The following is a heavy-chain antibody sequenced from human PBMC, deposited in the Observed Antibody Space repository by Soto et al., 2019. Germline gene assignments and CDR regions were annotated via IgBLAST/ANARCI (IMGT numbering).Heavy chain of an antibody. D-gene: IGHD1-26*01. Sequence: EVQLVESGGGLVRPGGSLRHSCAASGFTFSYYWMHWVRQAPGKGLVWVSRIHSDGSSTTYADFVKGRFIISRDNARNTVDLQMNSVRVEDTAVYYCARGDRGAFDLWGQGTVVTVSS. V-gene: IGHV3-74*01. J-gene: IGHJ3*01. CDR2: IHSDGSST. CDR3: ARGDRGAFDL. CDR1: GFTFSYYW.